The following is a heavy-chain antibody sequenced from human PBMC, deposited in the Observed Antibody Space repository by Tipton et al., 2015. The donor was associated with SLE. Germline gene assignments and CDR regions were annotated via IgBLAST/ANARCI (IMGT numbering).Heavy chain of an antibody. V-gene: IGHV4-34*01. Sequence: GLVKPSETLSLTCIVYGESLSGHYWGWIRQPPGKGLEWIGDINHSGRIDYNPSLMSRVTISEDTSKNQFSLTLSSVTAADTAVYYCARVGLLGPDAFDIWGQGTMVIVSS. CDR3: ARVGLLGPDAFDI. D-gene: IGHD3/OR15-3a*01. J-gene: IGHJ3*02. CDR1: GESLSGHY. CDR2: INHSGRI.